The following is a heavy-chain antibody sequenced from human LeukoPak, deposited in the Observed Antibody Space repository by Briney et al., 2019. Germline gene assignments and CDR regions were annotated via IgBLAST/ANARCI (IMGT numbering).Heavy chain of an antibody. CDR2: INHSGST. Sequence: SETLSLTCAVYGGSFSGYYWSWIRQPPGKGLEWIGEINHSGSTNYNPSLKSRVTISVDTSKNQFSLKLSSVTAADTAVYYCARGYAALDYWGQGTLVTVSS. D-gene: IGHD3-3*02. V-gene: IGHV4-34*01. CDR1: GGSFSGYY. J-gene: IGHJ4*02. CDR3: ARGYAALDY.